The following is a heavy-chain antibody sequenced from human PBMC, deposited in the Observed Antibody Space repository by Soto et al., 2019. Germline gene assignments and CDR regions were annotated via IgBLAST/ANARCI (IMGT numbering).Heavy chain of an antibody. CDR3: AQSRLPTSIFGVATFET. Sequence: LLESGGALVQPGGSMRLSCVASGFTFSNYAMSWVRRAPGKGLEWISGISASGGATYYADPVKGRFSILRDNSKSTLFLQMNSLIIEDTATYYCAQSRLPTSIFGVATFETWGQGALVTVSS. J-gene: IGHJ5*02. CDR2: ISASGGAT. D-gene: IGHD3-3*01. V-gene: IGHV3-23*01. CDR1: GFTFSNYA.